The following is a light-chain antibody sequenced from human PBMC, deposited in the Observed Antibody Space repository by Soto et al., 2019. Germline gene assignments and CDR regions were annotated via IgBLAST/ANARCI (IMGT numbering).Light chain of an antibody. J-gene: IGLJ3*02. CDR2: EAS. CDR1: SSDVGGYNY. Sequence: QSALTQPPSASGSPGQSVTISCTGTSSDVGGYNYVSWYQHHPGKAPKLMIYEASKRPSGVPDRFSGSKSGNTPSLTVSGLQAEDEADYYCSSYAGSNNLVFGGGTKLTVL. CDR3: SSYAGSNNLV. V-gene: IGLV2-8*01.